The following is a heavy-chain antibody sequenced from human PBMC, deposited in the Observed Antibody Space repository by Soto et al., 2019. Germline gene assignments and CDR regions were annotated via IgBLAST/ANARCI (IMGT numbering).Heavy chain of an antibody. CDR3: GKSFGSCLTGKFDD. CDR1: GFTFSSYA. V-gene: IGHV3-23*01. Sequence: PGGSLRLSCAASGFTFSSYAMSWVRQAPGKGLEWVSAISGSGGSTYYADSVKDRFTISRDNSKNTLYLQMNSLRAEDTAVYFCGKSFGSCLTGKFDDCGEGTLVTVTS. CDR2: ISGSGGST. J-gene: IGHJ4*02. D-gene: IGHD2-15*01.